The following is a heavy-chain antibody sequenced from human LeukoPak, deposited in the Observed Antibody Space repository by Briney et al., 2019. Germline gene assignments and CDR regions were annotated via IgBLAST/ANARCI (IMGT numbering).Heavy chain of an antibody. Sequence: SETLSLTCTVSGGSISSGGYYWTWIRQHPGKGLEWIGFIYYSGSTSYNPSLKIRASISIDTSKNQFSLKLSSVTAADTAVYYCARGTGGAAAADFDPWGQGTLVTVSS. CDR1: GGSISSGGYY. CDR2: IYYSGST. D-gene: IGHD6-13*01. J-gene: IGHJ5*02. CDR3: ARGTGGAAAADFDP. V-gene: IGHV4-31*03.